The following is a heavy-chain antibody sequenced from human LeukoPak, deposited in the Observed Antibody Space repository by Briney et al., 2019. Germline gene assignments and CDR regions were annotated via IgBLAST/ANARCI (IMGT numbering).Heavy chain of an antibody. V-gene: IGHV3-7*01. J-gene: IGHJ4*02. Sequence: PGGSLRLSCAAAGFTISSYWMSWVRQAPGKGLEWVANIKYDGSEVHYVDSVKGRFTISRDIVKNSLFLQMDSLRAEDTAVYYCARDIAAAGLFFDYWGQGALVTVSS. CDR2: IKYDGSEV. CDR3: ARDIAAAGLFFDY. CDR1: GFTISSYW. D-gene: IGHD6-13*01.